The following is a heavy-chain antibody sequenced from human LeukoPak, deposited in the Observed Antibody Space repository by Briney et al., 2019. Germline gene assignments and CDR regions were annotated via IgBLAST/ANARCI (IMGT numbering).Heavy chain of an antibody. J-gene: IGHJ4*02. CDR2: IRYDGSNK. CDR3: AKDLFAYYYDSSGYSSY. V-gene: IGHV3-30*02. D-gene: IGHD3-22*01. Sequence: GGSLRLSCAASGFTFSSYGMHWVRQAPGKGLEWVAFIRYDGSNKYYADSVKGRFTISRDNSKNTLYLQMNSLRAEDTAVYYCAKDLFAYYYDSSGYSSYWGQGTLVTVSS. CDR1: GFTFSSYG.